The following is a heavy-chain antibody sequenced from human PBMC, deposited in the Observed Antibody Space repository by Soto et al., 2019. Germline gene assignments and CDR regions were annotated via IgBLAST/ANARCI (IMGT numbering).Heavy chain of an antibody. CDR1: GFSLNTGGLG. J-gene: IGHJ6*02. Sequence: QITLKESGPTLVKPTQTLTLTCTFSGFSLNTGGLGVGWIRQPPGKALAWLSLIYWDGDKRYSPCLQSRLSITKDPSNHQVVLTMTNMDTVDTATYYCVHSRSGGDCLRSYSSHYYYGMDVWGQGNTVTISS. CDR2: IYWDGDK. V-gene: IGHV2-5*02. D-gene: IGHD2-21*02. CDR3: VHSRSGGDCLRSYSSHYYYGMDV.